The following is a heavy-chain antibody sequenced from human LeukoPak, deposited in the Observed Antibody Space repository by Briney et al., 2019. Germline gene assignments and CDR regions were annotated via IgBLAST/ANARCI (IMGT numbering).Heavy chain of an antibody. CDR2: ISFDGSNK. CDR3: ARGTIFSDSSGYYSYFDY. CDR1: GFTFSSYA. Sequence: PGRSLGLSCAASGFTFSSYAIHWVRQAPGKGLEWMAVISFDGSNKYYADSVQGRFTISRDNSKNTLDLQMNSLRAEDTAVYYCARGTIFSDSSGYYSYFDYWGQGTLVTVSS. V-gene: IGHV3-30*04. J-gene: IGHJ4*02. D-gene: IGHD3-22*01.